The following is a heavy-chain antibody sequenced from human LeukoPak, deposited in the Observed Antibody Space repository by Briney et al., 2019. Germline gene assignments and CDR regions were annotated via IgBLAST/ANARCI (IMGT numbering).Heavy chain of an antibody. V-gene: IGHV3-23*01. Sequence: PGGSLRLSCVASGFPFMNYAMAWVRQAPGKGLQWVSSISGSGDDTYFADSVRGRFSISRDNSKTTLFLQMSSLRAADTAIYYCAKVGSYYFGAGRLTVPYYFDTWGQGSLVTVSS. CDR2: ISGSGDDT. J-gene: IGHJ4*02. D-gene: IGHD3-10*01. CDR3: AKVGSYYFGAGRLTVPYYFDT. CDR1: GFPFMNYA.